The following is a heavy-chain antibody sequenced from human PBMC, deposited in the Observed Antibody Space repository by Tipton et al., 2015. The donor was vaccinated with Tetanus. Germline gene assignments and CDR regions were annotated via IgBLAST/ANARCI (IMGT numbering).Heavy chain of an antibody. Sequence: SLRLSCAASGFTFSTSAMSWVRQAPGKGLEWVSTLGGSNGRTYYADSVKGRFTVSRDNSKNTLYLQMSSLRTDDTAVYYCAKMFGSGTWNNLVDYWGQGNLVTVSS. CDR3: AKMFGSGTWNNLVDY. CDR1: GFTFSTSA. CDR2: LGGSNGRT. D-gene: IGHD3-10*01. J-gene: IGHJ4*01. V-gene: IGHV3-23*01.